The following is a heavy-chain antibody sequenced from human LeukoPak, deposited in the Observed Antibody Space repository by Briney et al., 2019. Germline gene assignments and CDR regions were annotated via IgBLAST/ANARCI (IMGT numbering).Heavy chain of an antibody. J-gene: IGHJ6*02. CDR1: GGSIDDYY. Sequence: PSETLSLTCTVSGGSIDDYYWNWIRQPPGKGLEWIGYITGSIYFSGSTKYDPSLESRVTMSVDTSKNQFSLTLSSVTAADTAVYYCTRDSRDYGSGSYWDVWGQGTTVTVSS. D-gene: IGHD3-10*01. V-gene: IGHV4-59*01. CDR2: ITGSIYFSGST. CDR3: TRDSRDYGSGSYWDV.